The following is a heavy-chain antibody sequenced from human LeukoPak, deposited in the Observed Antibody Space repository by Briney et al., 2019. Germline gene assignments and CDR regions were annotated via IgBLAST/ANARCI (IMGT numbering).Heavy chain of an antibody. V-gene: IGHV1-2*02. CDR3: ARDSTGGSYFLLDF. J-gene: IGHJ4*02. CDR2: IHPNSGAT. Sequence: ASVKVSCKASGYTFTAYYMHWVRQAPGQGLEWMGWIHPNSGATNYAQKFQGRVTMTRDTSINTAYMDLSSLKSDDTAVYYCARDSTGGSYFLLDFWGQGTLVTVSS. CDR1: GYTFTAYY. D-gene: IGHD2/OR15-2a*01.